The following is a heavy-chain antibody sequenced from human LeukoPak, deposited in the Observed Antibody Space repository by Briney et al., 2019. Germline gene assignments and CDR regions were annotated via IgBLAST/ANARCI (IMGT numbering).Heavy chain of an antibody. Sequence: SGGSLRLSCAASGFTFSSYAMSWVRQAPGKGLEWVSAISGIGGSTYYADSVKGRFTISRDNSKNTLYLQMNSLRAEDTAVYYCAKGTAAMYYYYGMYVWGQGTTVTVSS. D-gene: IGHD2-2*01. CDR2: ISGIGGST. CDR3: AKGTAAMYYYYGMYV. J-gene: IGHJ6*02. CDR1: GFTFSSYA. V-gene: IGHV3-23*01.